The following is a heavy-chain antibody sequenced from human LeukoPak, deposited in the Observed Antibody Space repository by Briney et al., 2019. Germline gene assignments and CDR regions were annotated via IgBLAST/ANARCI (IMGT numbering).Heavy chain of an antibody. CDR2: IKQDGSEK. Sequence: GGSLRLSCAASGFTFSNYWMSWVRQAPGKGLEWVANIKQDGSEKYYVDSVKGRFTISRDNAKNSLYLQMNSLRAEDTAVYYCAREWVVTAISILYYYYGMDVWGQGTTVTVSS. CDR1: GFTFSNYW. V-gene: IGHV3-7*01. CDR3: AREWVVTAISILYYYYGMDV. J-gene: IGHJ6*02. D-gene: IGHD2-21*02.